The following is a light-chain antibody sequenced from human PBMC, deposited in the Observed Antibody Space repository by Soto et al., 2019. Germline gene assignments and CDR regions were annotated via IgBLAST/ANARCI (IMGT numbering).Light chain of an antibody. J-gene: IGLJ1*01. Sequence: QSVLTEPPPASGTPGQRVIISCSGSSSNIGSNTVNWYQQLPGTAPKLLIYSNNQRPSGVPDRFSGSTSGTSASLAISGLQSEDEADYYCAAWDDSLNGYVFGPGTKLTVL. CDR3: AAWDDSLNGYV. CDR2: SNN. V-gene: IGLV1-44*01. CDR1: SSNIGSNT.